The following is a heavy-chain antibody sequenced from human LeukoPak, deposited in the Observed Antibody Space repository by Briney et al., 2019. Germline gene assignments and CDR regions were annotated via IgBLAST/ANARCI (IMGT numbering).Heavy chain of an antibody. Sequence: SETRSLTCAVYGGSFSGYYWGWIRQPPGNGLEWIGEINHSGSTNYNPSLKSRVTISVDTSKNQFSLKLSSVTAADTAVYYCARGLWQWLVRGYYFDYWGQGTLVTVSS. CDR2: INHSGST. D-gene: IGHD6-19*01. V-gene: IGHV4-34*01. CDR3: ARGLWQWLVRGYYFDY. CDR1: GGSFSGYY. J-gene: IGHJ4*02.